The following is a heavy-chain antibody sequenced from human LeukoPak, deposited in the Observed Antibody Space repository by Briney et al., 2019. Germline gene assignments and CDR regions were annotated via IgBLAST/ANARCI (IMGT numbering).Heavy chain of an antibody. J-gene: IGHJ4*02. D-gene: IGHD6-6*01. CDR2: IYYSGST. CDR3: ARLRPARPIDY. Sequence: PSETLSLTCTVSGGSISSSSYYWGWIRQPPGKGLEWIGSIYYSGSTYYNPSLKSRVTISVDTSKNQFSLKLSSVTAADTAVYYCARLRPARPIDYWGQGTLVTVSS. CDR1: GGSISSSSYY. V-gene: IGHV4-39*01.